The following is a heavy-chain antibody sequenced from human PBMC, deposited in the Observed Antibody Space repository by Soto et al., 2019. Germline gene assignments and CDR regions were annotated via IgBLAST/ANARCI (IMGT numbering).Heavy chain of an antibody. CDR3: ARENLPGRDQLIFAFDY. D-gene: IGHD3-10*01. CDR1: GDSVSSNSAA. Sequence: PSQTLSLTCAISGDSVSSNSAAWNWIRQSPSRGLEWLGRTYYRADWYSDYAESVKGRITINPDTSKMQFSLQLNSVTPEDTAVYYCARENLPGRDQLIFAFDYWGQGTLVTVSS. CDR2: TYYRADWYS. J-gene: IGHJ4*02. V-gene: IGHV6-1*01.